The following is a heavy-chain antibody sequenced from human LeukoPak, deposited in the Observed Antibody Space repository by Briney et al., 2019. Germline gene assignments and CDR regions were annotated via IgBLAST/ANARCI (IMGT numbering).Heavy chain of an antibody. CDR1: GGSISSYY. J-gene: IGHJ4*01. CDR2: IYYSGST. CDR3: AQGGRGGGLSLDY. V-gene: IGHV4-59*01. D-gene: IGHD3-16*02. Sequence: SETLSLTCTVSGGSISSYYWSWIRQPPGKGLEWIGYIYYSGSTNYNPSLKSRVTITVKPSKNQFTLKLSSVTAADTPVYYCAQGGRGGGLSLDYWGQGTLVTVSS.